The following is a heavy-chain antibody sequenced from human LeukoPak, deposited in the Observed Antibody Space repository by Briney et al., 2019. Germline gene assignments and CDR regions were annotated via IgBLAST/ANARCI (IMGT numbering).Heavy chain of an antibody. CDR2: ISAYNGNT. CDR3: ARTDYDILTGYPNWFDP. Sequence: GASVKVSCKASGYTFTSYGISWVRQAPGQGLEWMGWISAYNGNTNYAQKLQGRVTMTTDTSTSTAYMELRSLRSEDTAVYYCARTDYDILTGYPNWFDPWGQGTLVTVSS. V-gene: IGHV1-18*01. J-gene: IGHJ5*02. CDR1: GYTFTSYG. D-gene: IGHD3-9*01.